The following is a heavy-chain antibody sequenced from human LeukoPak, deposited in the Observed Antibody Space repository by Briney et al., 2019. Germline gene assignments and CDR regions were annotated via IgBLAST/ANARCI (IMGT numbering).Heavy chain of an antibody. CDR1: GYTFTGYY. J-gene: IGHJ5*02. Sequence: ASVKVSCKASGYTFTGYYMHWVRQAPGQGLEWMGWINPNGGGTNYAQKFQGRVTMTRDTSISTAYMELSRLRSDDTAVYYCARDEDIVVVPAASNWFDPWGQGTLVTVSS. D-gene: IGHD2-2*01. CDR3: ARDEDIVVVPAASNWFDP. CDR2: INPNGGGT. V-gene: IGHV1-2*02.